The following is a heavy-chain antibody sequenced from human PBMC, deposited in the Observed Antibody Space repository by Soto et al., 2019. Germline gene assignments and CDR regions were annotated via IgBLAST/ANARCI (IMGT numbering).Heavy chain of an antibody. CDR2: ISYSGYT. D-gene: IGHD4-4*01. Sequence: LGCRVSGGSLEGAYWTCTRQPPGKGLEWIGYISYSGYTNYKVSLKSRLTMSVDMPNNQFSLKLNSLTAADTAVYYCARTTEKDGKEGLDYWGQGTQVTVS. CDR3: ARTTEKDGKEGLDY. J-gene: IGHJ4*02. CDR1: GGSLEGAY. V-gene: IGHV4-59*01.